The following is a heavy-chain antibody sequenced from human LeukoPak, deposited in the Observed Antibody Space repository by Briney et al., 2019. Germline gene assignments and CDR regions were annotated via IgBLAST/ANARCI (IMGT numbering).Heavy chain of an antibody. D-gene: IGHD2-2*01. J-gene: IGHJ4*02. CDR1: GGSFSGYY. CDR3: ARGRRKLGYCSSTSCAALDY. Sequence: PSETLSLTCAVYGGSFSGYYWSWIRQPPGKGLEWIGEINHSGSTNYNPSLKSRVTISVDTSKNQFSLKLSSVTAADTAVYYCARGRRKLGYCSSTSCAALDYWGQGTLVTVSS. CDR2: INHSGST. V-gene: IGHV4-34*01.